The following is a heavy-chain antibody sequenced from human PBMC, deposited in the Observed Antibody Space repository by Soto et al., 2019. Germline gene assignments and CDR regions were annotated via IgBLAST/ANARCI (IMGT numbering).Heavy chain of an antibody. D-gene: IGHD2-21*01. CDR1: GFIFNNYA. J-gene: IGHJ2*01. V-gene: IGHV3-23*01. CDR2: VSGRGGSA. CDR3: VRRAGGAVVWYYDL. Sequence: EVQLLESGGGLVQRGGSLRLSCAASGFIFNNYAMTWVRQAPGKGLEWVGRVSGRGGSAYYADSVKGRLTISRDNSNNTLYLQVTNVRGEDTAVYYCVRRAGGAVVWYYDLWGRGTLVSVFS.